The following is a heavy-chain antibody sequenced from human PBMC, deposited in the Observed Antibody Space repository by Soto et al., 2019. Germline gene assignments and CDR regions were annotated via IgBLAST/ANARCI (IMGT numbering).Heavy chain of an antibody. D-gene: IGHD2-2*01. Sequence: QVQLVESGGGLVKPGGSLRLSCAASGFTFSDYYMSWIRQAPGKGLEWIAFISSLKGTIYYADSVKGRFTISRDNPKNSLFLHLDSLRVEDTAVYYCARGDQKLIRGGGFDFWGQGVLVTVSS. CDR2: ISSLKGTI. V-gene: IGHV3-11*01. CDR1: GFTFSDYY. CDR3: ARGDQKLIRGGGFDF. J-gene: IGHJ4*02.